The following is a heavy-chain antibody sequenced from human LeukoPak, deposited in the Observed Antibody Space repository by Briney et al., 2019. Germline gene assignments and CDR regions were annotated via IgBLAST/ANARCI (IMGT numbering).Heavy chain of an antibody. CDR2: ISSDGINK. CDR3: ASAAATLTNLRLVDY. Sequence: GTSLRLSCAASGFTFSIYAIQWVRQAPGKGLEWVAVISSDGINKYYADSVMGRFTISRDKSMNTLYLQMNSLRTEDTGVYYCASAAATLTNLRLVDYWGQGTLVTVSS. CDR1: GFTFSIYA. J-gene: IGHJ4*02. D-gene: IGHD4-17*01. V-gene: IGHV3-30-3*01.